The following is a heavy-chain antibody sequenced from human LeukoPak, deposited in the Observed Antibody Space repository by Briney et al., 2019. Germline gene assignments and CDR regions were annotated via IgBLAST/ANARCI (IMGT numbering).Heavy chain of an antibody. V-gene: IGHV4-4*07. J-gene: IGHJ5*02. CDR3: ARDPTFYCSGGSCYSNWFDP. Sequence: PSETLSLTCTVSGGSISRYYWSWIRQPAGKGLEWIGRIYTSGSTNYNPSLKSRVTMSVDTSKNQFSLKLSSVTAADTAVYYCARDPTFYCSGGSCYSNWFDPWGQGTLVTVSS. CDR1: GGSISRYY. CDR2: IYTSGST. D-gene: IGHD2-15*01.